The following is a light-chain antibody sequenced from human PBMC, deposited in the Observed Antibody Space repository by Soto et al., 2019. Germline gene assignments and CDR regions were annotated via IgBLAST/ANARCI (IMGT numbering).Light chain of an antibody. CDR3: CSYAGNRYVL. CDR2: EVS. Sequence: QSVLTQPASVSGSPGQSITISCSGSSSDVGTYNLVSWYQQHPGRAPKLIIYEVSKGPSGVSNRFSGSKSGNTASLTISGLQAEDEADYYCCSYAGNRYVLFGGGTELTVL. V-gene: IGLV2-23*02. CDR1: SSDVGTYNL. J-gene: IGLJ2*01.